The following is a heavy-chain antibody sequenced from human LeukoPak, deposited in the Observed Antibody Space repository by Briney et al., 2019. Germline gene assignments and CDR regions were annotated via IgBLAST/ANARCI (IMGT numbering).Heavy chain of an antibody. J-gene: IGHJ4*02. V-gene: IGHV3-23*01. CDR2: ISGSGGST. CDR3: AKDRSSGSGWPPFDY. CDR1: GFTFSGYS. Sequence: GGSLRLSCAASGFTFSGYSMNWVRQAPGKGLEWVSAISGSGGSTYYADSVKGRFTISRDNSKNTLYLQMNSLRAEDTAVYYCAKDRSSGSGWPPFDYWGQGTLVTVSS. D-gene: IGHD6-19*01.